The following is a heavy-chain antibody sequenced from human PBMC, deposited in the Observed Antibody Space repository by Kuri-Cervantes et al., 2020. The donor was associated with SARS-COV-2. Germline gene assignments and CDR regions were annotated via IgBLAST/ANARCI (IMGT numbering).Heavy chain of an antibody. V-gene: IGHV1-69*13. J-gene: IGHJ6*02. Sequence: SVKVSCKASGGTFSRYSLNWVRQAPGQGVEWMGGIIPIFATPNYAQKFQGRVTITADESTSKAYLELSSLRSEDTAVYYCARSRLTGSCYYGMDVWGQGTTVTVSS. CDR1: GGTFSRYS. CDR3: ARSRLTGSCYYGMDV. CDR2: IIPIFATP. D-gene: IGHD2-8*01.